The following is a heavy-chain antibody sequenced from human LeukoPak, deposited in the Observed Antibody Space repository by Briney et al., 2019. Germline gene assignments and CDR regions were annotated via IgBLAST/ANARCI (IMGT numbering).Heavy chain of an antibody. V-gene: IGHV3-48*02. CDR1: GFTFSSYG. CDR3: ARDISGKYTFDY. D-gene: IGHD1-26*01. CDR2: ISSSSSTV. Sequence: GGSLRLSCAASGFTFSSYGMSWVRQAPGKGLGWVSYISSSSSTVYYADSVKGRFTISRDNAENSLYLQMNSLRDEDTAVYYCARDISGKYTFDYWGQGTLVTVSS. J-gene: IGHJ4*02.